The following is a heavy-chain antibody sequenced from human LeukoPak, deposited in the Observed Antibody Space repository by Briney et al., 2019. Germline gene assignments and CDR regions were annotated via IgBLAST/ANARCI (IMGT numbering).Heavy chain of an antibody. Sequence: SETLSLTCTVSGGSISSYYWNWIRQPPGKGMEWIGYIYYSGATKYNPSLRSRVTTSMDTSKNQLSLKLSSVTAAGTAVYYCAKSNGYGLVDIWGQGTMVTVSS. CDR2: IYYSGAT. V-gene: IGHV4-59*12. J-gene: IGHJ3*02. CDR1: GGSISSYY. D-gene: IGHD3-10*01. CDR3: AKSNGYGLVDI.